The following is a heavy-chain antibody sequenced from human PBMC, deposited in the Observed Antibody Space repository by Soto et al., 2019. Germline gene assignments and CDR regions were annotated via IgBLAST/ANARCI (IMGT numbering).Heavy chain of an antibody. CDR3: ARGFSAGKGSSPDF. CDR1: GFPFISFA. Sequence: WGSLRLSCAASGFPFISFAMSWVRQAPGKGLDWVSAISGSGGSTYSADSVKGRFTISRDNSKNTLYLQMSSLRAEDTAVYYCARGFSAGKGSSPDFWGQGSLVTVSS. J-gene: IGHJ4*02. CDR2: ISGSGGST. V-gene: IGHV3-23*01. D-gene: IGHD6-13*01.